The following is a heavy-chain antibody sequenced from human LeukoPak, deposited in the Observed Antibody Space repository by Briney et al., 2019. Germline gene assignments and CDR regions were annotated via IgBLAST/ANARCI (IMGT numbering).Heavy chain of an antibody. CDR2: IIPILGIA. V-gene: IGHV1-69*04. CDR1: GGTFSSYA. CDR3: ARMRGYSSGSHGMDV. Sequence: ASVKVSCKASGGTFSSYAMSWVRQAPGHGLEWMGRIIPILGIANYAQKFQGRVTITADKSTSTAYMELSSLRSEDTAVYYCARMRGYSSGSHGMDVWGQGTTVTVSS. D-gene: IGHD3-22*01. J-gene: IGHJ6*02.